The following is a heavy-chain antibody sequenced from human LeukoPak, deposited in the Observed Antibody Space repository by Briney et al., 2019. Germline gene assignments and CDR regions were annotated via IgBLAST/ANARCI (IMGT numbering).Heavy chain of an antibody. CDR2: INHSGST. CDR3: ARQNDIQGFDY. V-gene: IGHV4-34*01. D-gene: IGHD2-8*01. Sequence: SETLSLTCAVYGGPFSGYYWSWIRQPPGKGLEWIGEINHSGSTNYNPSLKSRVTISVDTSKNQFSLKLSSVTAADTAVYYCARQNDIQGFDYWGQGTLVTVSS. J-gene: IGHJ4*02. CDR1: GGPFSGYY.